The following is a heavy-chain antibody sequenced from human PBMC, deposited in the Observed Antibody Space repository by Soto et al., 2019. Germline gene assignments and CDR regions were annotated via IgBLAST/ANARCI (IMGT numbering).Heavy chain of an antibody. V-gene: IGHV3-33*01. Sequence: QVHLEESGGGVVRPGRSVRLSCAASGFPFSDYAMHWVSQAPGKWLEWVAVILFAGSNKNYADSVKGRFTISRDNSKTTLYLQMDNLRAEDTAVYFCARALMTETTVLLGYWGQGTLVTVSS. D-gene: IGHD1-7*01. CDR3: ARALMTETTVLLGY. CDR2: ILFAGSNK. J-gene: IGHJ4*02. CDR1: GFPFSDYA.